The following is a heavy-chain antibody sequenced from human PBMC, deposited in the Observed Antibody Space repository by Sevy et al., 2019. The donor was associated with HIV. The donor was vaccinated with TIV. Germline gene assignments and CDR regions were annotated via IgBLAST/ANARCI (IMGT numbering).Heavy chain of an antibody. D-gene: IGHD2-8*01. CDR2: IKARADGGTA. V-gene: IGHV3-15*01. CDR3: STDPIIVLLVTDGMDV. J-gene: IGHJ6*02. CDR1: GFTFTYAW. Sequence: GSLRLSCTTSGFTFTYAWMSWVRQAPGKGLEWVGRIKARADGGTADYAAPVKGRFTISRDDSKNTLYLQMNSLKIEDTAVYYCSTDPIIVLLVTDGMDVWGQGTTVTVSS.